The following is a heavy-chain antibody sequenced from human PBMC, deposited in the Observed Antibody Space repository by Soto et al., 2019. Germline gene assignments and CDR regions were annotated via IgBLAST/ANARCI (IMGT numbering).Heavy chain of an antibody. D-gene: IGHD4-17*01. V-gene: IGHV6-1*01. CDR3: ARVSYKSGDYCDT. CDR2: TNYRSKWFN. Sequence: PSQTLSLTCAIAGDSVSTTTSAWIWIRQSPSRGLEWLGRTNYRSKWFNDYAVAVKSRITINADTSKNHFSLQLTSVTPEDTAIYYCARVSYKSGDYCDTWGQGTLVTVSS. CDR1: GDSVSTTTSA. J-gene: IGHJ5*02.